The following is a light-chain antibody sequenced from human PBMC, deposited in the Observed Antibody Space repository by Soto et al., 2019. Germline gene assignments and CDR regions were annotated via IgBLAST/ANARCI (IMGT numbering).Light chain of an antibody. J-gene: IGKJ2*01. V-gene: IGKV3-15*01. CDR1: QGVSTT. CDR2: GAF. Sequence: EIVMTQSPAPLYVSPGESATLSCGASQGVSTTVAWYQQRPGQAPRLLIYGAFNRAPGIPARFSVSGSGTDFTLTINNLQSEDFAVYYCQQYNDWRMYTFGQGTKLEIK. CDR3: QQYNDWRMYT.